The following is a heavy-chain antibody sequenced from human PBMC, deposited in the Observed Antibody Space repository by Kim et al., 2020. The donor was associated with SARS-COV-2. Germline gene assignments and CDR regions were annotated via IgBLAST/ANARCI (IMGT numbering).Heavy chain of an antibody. D-gene: IGHD3-3*01. V-gene: IGHV4-31*02. CDR3: ARAGATIFGVVSAFDI. J-gene: IGHJ3*02. Sequence: LKSRITITVDTSKNPFSRKLSSVTAADTAVYYCARAGATIFGVVSAFDIWGQGTMVTVSS.